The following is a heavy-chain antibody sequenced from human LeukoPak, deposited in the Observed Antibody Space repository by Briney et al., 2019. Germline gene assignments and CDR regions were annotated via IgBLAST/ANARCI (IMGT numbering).Heavy chain of an antibody. J-gene: IGHJ5*02. V-gene: IGHV5-51*01. CDR3: ARVRYYCDSSGYPNWFDP. Sequence: GESLKISCKGSGYSFTSYWIGWVRQMPGKGLEWMGIIYPGDSDTRYSSSFQGQVTISADKSISTAYLQWSSLKASDTAMYYCARVRYYCDSSGYPNWFDPWGQGTLVTVSS. CDR1: GYSFTSYW. D-gene: IGHD3-22*01. CDR2: IYPGDSDT.